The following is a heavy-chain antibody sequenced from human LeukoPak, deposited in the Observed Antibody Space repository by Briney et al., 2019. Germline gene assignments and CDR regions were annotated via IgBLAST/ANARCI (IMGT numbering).Heavy chain of an antibody. CDR1: GYTFTSYG. D-gene: IGHD1-7*01. CDR3: ARGPNGYKWNYDWFDA. CDR2: ISAYNGNT. J-gene: IGHJ5*02. V-gene: IGHV1-18*01. Sequence: ASVKVSCKASGYTFTSYGISWVRQAPGQGLEWIGWISAYNGNTNYAQKLQGRVTMTTDTPTSTAYMELRSLRSDDTAVYYCARGPNGYKWNYDWFDAWGQGTLVTVSS.